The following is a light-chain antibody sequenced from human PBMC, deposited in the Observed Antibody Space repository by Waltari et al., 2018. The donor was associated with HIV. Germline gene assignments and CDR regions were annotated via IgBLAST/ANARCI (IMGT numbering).Light chain of an antibody. V-gene: IGLV3-1*01. CDR3: QAWDSTTLV. CDR2: QET. J-gene: IGLJ2*01. Sequence: SYDVTQPLSVSVSPGQTATITCSGDKLGNKYTSWYQQKAGQSPVLVIYQETQRPSDIPERFSGSNSGHTATLTIGGTQPIDEADYYCQAWDSTTLVFGGGTKLTVL. CDR1: KLGNKY.